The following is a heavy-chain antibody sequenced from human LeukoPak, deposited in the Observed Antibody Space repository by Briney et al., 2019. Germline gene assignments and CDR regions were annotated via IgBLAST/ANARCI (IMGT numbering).Heavy chain of an antibody. V-gene: IGHV3-23*01. CDR3: ARVGAVTKDFDY. J-gene: IGHJ4*02. D-gene: IGHD4-17*01. CDR2: ISHSGANT. Sequence: PGGSLRLSCAASGFTFSDSAMDWVRQAPGKGLEWVSLISHSGANTFYADSVKGRFTVSRDNSKNTMYLQMNSLRAEDTAVYYCARVGAVTKDFDYWGQGTLVTVSS. CDR1: GFTFSDSA.